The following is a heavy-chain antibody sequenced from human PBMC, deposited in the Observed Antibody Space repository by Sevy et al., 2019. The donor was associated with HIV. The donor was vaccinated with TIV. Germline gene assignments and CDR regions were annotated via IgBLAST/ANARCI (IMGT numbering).Heavy chain of an antibody. J-gene: IGHJ4*02. V-gene: IGHV4-34*01. CDR2: INHSGST. CDR3: ARAPGYCSGGSCHGTLDY. D-gene: IGHD2-15*01. Sequence: SETLSLTCAVYGGSFSGYYWSWIRQPPGKGLEWIGEINHSGSTNYNPSLKSRVTISVDTSKNQFSLKLSTVTAADTAVYYCARAPGYCSGGSCHGTLDYWGQGTLVTVSS. CDR1: GGSFSGYY.